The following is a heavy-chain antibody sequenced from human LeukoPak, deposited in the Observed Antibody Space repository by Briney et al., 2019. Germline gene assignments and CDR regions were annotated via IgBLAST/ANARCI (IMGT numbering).Heavy chain of an antibody. CDR2: ISVDGGIT. CDR3: AKNRETGAWYHDY. CDR1: GFTFSSYW. D-gene: IGHD6-19*01. J-gene: IGHJ4*02. V-gene: IGHV3-23*01. Sequence: GGSLRLSCAASGFTFSSYWMSWVRQVPGKGLEWVSVISVDGGITYKADSVKGRFSISRDNSKNTLYLQMDSLRAEDTAIYYCAKNRETGAWYHDYWGQGTLVTVSS.